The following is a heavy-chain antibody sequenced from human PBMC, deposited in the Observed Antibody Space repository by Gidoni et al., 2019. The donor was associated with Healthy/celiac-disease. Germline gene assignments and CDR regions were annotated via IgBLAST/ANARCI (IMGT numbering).Heavy chain of an antibody. CDR3: ARDTLSQYSYGSPNWFDP. V-gene: IGHV3-7*04. CDR1: GFTFSSYW. J-gene: IGHJ5*02. D-gene: IGHD5-18*01. CDR2: IKQDGSEK. Sequence: EVQLVESGGGLVQPGGSLRLSCAASGFTFSSYWMSWVRQAPGNGLEWVANIKQDGSEKYYVDSVKGRFTISRDNAKNSLYLQMNSLRAEDTAVYYCARDTLSQYSYGSPNWFDPWGQGTLVTVSS.